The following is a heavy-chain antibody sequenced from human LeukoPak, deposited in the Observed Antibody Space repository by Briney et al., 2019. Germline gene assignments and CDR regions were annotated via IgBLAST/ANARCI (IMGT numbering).Heavy chain of an antibody. D-gene: IGHD2-15*01. CDR1: GYSFTSYW. V-gene: IGHV5-51*01. CDR3: ARSSFLSGGSFYYGMDV. J-gene: IGHJ6*02. Sequence: GESLKISCKGSGYSFTSYWIGWVRQMPGKGLEWMGIIYPGDSGARYSPSFQGQVTISADKSISVAYLQWSSLKASDTAMYYCARSSFLSGGSFYYGMDVWGQGTTVTVSS. CDR2: IYPGDSGA.